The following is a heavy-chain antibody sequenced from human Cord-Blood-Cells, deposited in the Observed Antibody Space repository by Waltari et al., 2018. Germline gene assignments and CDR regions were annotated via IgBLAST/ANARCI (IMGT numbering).Heavy chain of an antibody. J-gene: IGHJ2*01. CDR1: GGSISSYY. CDR3: ARSKRGYWYFDL. D-gene: IGHD3-10*01. V-gene: IGHV4-59*01. CDR2: IYYSGST. Sequence: QVQLQESGPGLVKPSETLSLTCTVSGGSISSYYWSWIRQPPGKGLEWIGYIYYSGSTNYNPSLKSRVTISVDTSKNQFSLKLSSVTAADTAVYYCARSKRGYWYFDLWGRGTLVTVSS.